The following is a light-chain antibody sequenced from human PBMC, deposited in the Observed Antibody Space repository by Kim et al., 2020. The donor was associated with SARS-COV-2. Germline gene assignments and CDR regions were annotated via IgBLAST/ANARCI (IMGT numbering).Light chain of an antibody. V-gene: IGKV3-20*01. J-gene: IGKJ4*01. CDR1: QSVSRCY. Sequence: SPGESATRSCRASQSVSRCYLAWYQHKPGQAPRLLIYGASTRATGIPDRFSGSGSGTDFTLTISRLEPEDFAVYFCQQYVNSLLTFGGGTRVEIK. CDR3: QQYVNSLLT. CDR2: GAS.